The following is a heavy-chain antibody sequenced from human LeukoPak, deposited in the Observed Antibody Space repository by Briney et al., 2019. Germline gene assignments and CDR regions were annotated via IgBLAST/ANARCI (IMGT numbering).Heavy chain of an antibody. D-gene: IGHD6-6*01. CDR2: IIPILGIA. CDR3: AREGGSSSSSSRYYYGMDV. J-gene: IGHJ6*02. Sequence: SAKVSCKASGGTFSSYAISWVRQAPGQGLEWMGRIIPILGIANYAQKFQGRVTITADKSTSTAYMELSSLRSEDTAVYYCAREGGSSSSSSRYYYGMDVWGQGTTVTVSS. CDR1: GGTFSSYA. V-gene: IGHV1-69*04.